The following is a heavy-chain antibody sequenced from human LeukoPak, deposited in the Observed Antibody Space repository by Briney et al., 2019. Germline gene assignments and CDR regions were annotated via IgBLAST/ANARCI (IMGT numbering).Heavy chain of an antibody. CDR2: INLDGSEK. J-gene: IGHJ4*02. Sequence: PGGSLRLSCAASGFTFSSYWMSWVRQAPGKGLGWVADINLDGSEKYYVDSVKGRFTISRDNAKNSLNLHMNSLRAEDTAVYYCAREGTRGFFDSWGQGTLVTVSS. CDR1: GFTFSSYW. CDR3: AREGTRGFFDS. D-gene: IGHD1/OR15-1a*01. V-gene: IGHV3-7*01.